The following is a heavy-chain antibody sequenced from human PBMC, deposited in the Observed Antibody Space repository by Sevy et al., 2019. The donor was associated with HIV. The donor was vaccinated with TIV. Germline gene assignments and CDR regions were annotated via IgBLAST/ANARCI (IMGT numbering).Heavy chain of an antibody. V-gene: IGHV3-7*03. CDR3: ARANGITIFGVYYYYGMDV. D-gene: IGHD3-3*01. CDR2: IKQDGSEK. J-gene: IGHJ6*02. CDR1: GFTFSSYW. Sequence: GGSLRLSCAASGFTFSSYWMSWVRQAPGKGLEWVANIKQDGSEKYYVDSVKGRFTISRDNAKNSRFWQMNSLRAEDTAVYYCARANGITIFGVYYYYGMDVWGQGTTVTVSS.